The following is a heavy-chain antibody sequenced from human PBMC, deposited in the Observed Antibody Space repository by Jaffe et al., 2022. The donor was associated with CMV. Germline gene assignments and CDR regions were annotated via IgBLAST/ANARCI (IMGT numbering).Heavy chain of an antibody. CDR3: ARGVLGILIPDVFNT. Sequence: QLQLQESGPGLVKPSETLSLTCSLSGGSISTYYWNWIRQSAGKGLEWIGRIHTSGSTNYNPSLKSRVTMSLDTSNNQFSLKLTSVTAADSAVYFCARGVLGILIPDVFNTWGPGTVVTVSS. J-gene: IGHJ3*02. D-gene: IGHD2-21*01. CDR1: GGSISTYY. V-gene: IGHV4-4*07. CDR2: IHTSGST.